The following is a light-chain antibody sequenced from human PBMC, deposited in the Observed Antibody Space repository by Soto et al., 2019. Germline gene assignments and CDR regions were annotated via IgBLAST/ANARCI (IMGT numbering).Light chain of an antibody. V-gene: IGKV1-27*01. CDR3: QKYTSAPWT. J-gene: IGKJ1*01. CDR2: AAS. Sequence: DIQMTQSPSSLSTSVGDRVTITCRASQGISKYLAWYQQKPGKVPKLLIYAASTLQSGVPSRFSGSGSGTDFTLTTSSLQPEDVATYYCQKYTSAPWTFGQGTKVEIK. CDR1: QGISKY.